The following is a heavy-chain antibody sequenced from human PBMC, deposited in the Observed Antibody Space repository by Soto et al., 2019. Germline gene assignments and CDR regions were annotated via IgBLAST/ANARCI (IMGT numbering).Heavy chain of an antibody. Sequence: SETMSLTCTVSGGSISSYYWSWIRQPPGKGLEWIGYIYYSGSTNYNPSLKSRVTISVDTSKNQFSLKLSSVTAADTAVYYCARAPGLFGIYYYCYYMDVWGKGTTVTVSS. D-gene: IGHD3-16*01. CDR3: ARAPGLFGIYYYCYYMDV. V-gene: IGHV4-59*01. CDR2: IYYSGST. J-gene: IGHJ6*03. CDR1: GGSISSYY.